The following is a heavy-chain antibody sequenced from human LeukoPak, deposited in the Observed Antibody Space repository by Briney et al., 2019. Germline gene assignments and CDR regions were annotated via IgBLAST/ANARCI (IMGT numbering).Heavy chain of an antibody. J-gene: IGHJ4*02. D-gene: IGHD3-3*01. CDR3: VRFQQQML. V-gene: IGHV3-9*01. CDR2: ISWNSGSI. CDR1: GFTFDDYA. Sequence: GGSLRLSCAASGFTFDDYAMHWVRQAPGKGLEWVSGISWNSGSIGYADSVKGRFTISRDNAKNSLYLQMNSLRAEDTALYYCVRFQQQMLWGQGTLVTVSS.